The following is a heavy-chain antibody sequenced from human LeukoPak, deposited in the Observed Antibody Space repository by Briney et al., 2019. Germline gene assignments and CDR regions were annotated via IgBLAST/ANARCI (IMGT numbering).Heavy chain of an antibody. D-gene: IGHD7-27*01. CDR1: GGSISSGSYY. CDR2: IYTSENT. J-gene: IGHJ4*02. CDR3: TRGTGLLPDY. V-gene: IGHV4-61*02. Sequence: SQTLSLTCTVSGGSISSGSYYWSWIRQPAGKGLEWIGRIYTSENTNYNPSFKSRVTISLDTSKNLFSLKLSSVTAADTAVYYCTRGTGLLPDYWGQGTLVTVSS.